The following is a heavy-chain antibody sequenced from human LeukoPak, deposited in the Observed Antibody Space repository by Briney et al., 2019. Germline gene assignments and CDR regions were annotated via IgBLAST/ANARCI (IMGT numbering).Heavy chain of an antibody. CDR1: GYTSTTYD. D-gene: IGHD6-19*01. Sequence: GASVKVSCKASGYTSTTYDINRVRQATGQGLEWMGWMNPNSGNTGYTQKFQGRVTMTRNTSISTAYMELSSLRSEDTAVYYCARGRGSGHKENWFDPWGQGTLVTVSS. CDR3: ARGRGSGHKENWFDP. J-gene: IGHJ5*02. CDR2: MNPNSGNT. V-gene: IGHV1-8*01.